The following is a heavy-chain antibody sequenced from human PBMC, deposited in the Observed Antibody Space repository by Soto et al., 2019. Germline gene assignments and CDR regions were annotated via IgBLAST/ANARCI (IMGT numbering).Heavy chain of an antibody. Sequence: SGPTLVNPTQTLTLTCTFSGFSLSTSGMCVSWIRQPPGKGLEWIGYIYYSGSTNYNPSLKSRVTISTDTSKNQVSLKLASVTTADTAVYYCARGPGIAAAGSPSDPWGQGTLVTVSS. V-gene: IGHV4-61*08. CDR1: GFSLSTSGMC. CDR2: IYYSGST. CDR3: ARGPGIAAAGSPSDP. J-gene: IGHJ5*02. D-gene: IGHD6-13*01.